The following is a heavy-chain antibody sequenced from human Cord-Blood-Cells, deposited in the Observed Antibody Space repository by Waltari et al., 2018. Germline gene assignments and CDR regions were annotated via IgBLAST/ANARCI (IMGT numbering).Heavy chain of an antibody. Sequence: QVQLVESGGGVVQPGRSLRLSCAASGFTFSSYATHCVRQAPGKGLEWVAVISYDGSNKYYADSVKGRFTISRDNSKNTLYLQMNSLRAEDTAVYYCARGRDCSGGSCYWFDPWGQGTLVTVSS. V-gene: IGHV3-30*04. CDR2: ISYDGSNK. CDR1: GFTFSSYA. D-gene: IGHD2-15*01. CDR3: ARGRDCSGGSCYWFDP. J-gene: IGHJ5*02.